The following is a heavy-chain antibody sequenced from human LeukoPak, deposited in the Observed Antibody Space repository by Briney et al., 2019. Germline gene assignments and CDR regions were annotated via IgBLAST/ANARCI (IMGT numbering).Heavy chain of an antibody. CDR2: IYHSGST. CDR1: GFTFSSYAM. V-gene: IGHV4-4*02. Sequence: SGGSLRLSCAASGFTFSSYAMSWVRQAPGKGLEWIGEIYHSGSTNYNPSLKSRVTISVDKSKNQFSLKLSSVTAADTAVYYCARDRVTTHAFDIWGQGTMVTVSS. D-gene: IGHD4-17*01. CDR3: ARDRVTTHAFDI. J-gene: IGHJ3*02.